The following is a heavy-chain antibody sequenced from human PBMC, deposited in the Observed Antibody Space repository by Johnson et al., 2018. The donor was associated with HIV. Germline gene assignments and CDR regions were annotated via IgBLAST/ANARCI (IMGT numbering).Heavy chain of an antibody. CDR3: ASRTGWDALDI. J-gene: IGHJ3*02. CDR1: GFTFSSYA. CDR2: IYSGGST. Sequence: QVQLVESGGGVVQPGRSLRLSCAASGFTFSSYAMHWVRQAPGKGLEWVAVIYSGGSTYYADSVKGRFTISRDNSKNTLYLQMNSLRAEDTAVYYCASRTGWDALDIWGQGTMVTVSS. V-gene: IGHV3-NL1*01. D-gene: IGHD7-27*01.